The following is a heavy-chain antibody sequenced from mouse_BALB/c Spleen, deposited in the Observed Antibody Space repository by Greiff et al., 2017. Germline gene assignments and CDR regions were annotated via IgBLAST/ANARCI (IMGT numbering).Heavy chain of an antibody. J-gene: IGHJ3*01. D-gene: IGHD4-1*01. CDR2: ILPGSGST. CDR1: GYTFSSYW. Sequence: VQLQQSGAELMKPGASVKISCKATGYTFSSYWIEWVKQRPGHGLEWIGEILPGSGSTNYNEKFKGKATFTADTSSNTAYMQLSSLTSEDSAVYYCASLGRPPGKFAYWGQGTLVTVSA. CDR3: ASLGRPPGKFAY. V-gene: IGHV1-9*01.